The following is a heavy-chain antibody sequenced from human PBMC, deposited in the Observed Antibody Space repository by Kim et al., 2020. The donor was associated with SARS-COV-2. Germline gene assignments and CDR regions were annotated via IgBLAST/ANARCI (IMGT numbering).Heavy chain of an antibody. CDR1: GGTFSSYA. CDR3: ARGGLKKKWLNFDAQGDYDGMDV. V-gene: IGHV1-69*13. CDR2: IIPIFGTA. J-gene: IGHJ6*02. D-gene: IGHD6-19*01. Sequence: SVKVSCKASGGTFSSYAISWVRQAPGQGLEWMGGIIPIFGTANYAQKFQGRVTITADESTSTAYMELSSLGSEDTAVYYCARGGLKKKWLNFDAQGDYDGMDVWGQGTTVTVSS.